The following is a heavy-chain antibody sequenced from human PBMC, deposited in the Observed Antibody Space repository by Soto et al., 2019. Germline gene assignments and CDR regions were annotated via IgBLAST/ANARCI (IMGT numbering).Heavy chain of an antibody. CDR2: IYYSGST. V-gene: IGHV4-61*01. Sequence: KPSETLSLTCTVSGGSVSSGSYYWSWIRQPPGKGLEWIGYIYYSGSTNYHPSLKSRVTIAADTPKNQFSLKLSSVTAADTAVYYCAREYGSGSWVEYYYYGMDVWGQGTTVTVSS. CDR1: GGSVSSGSYY. J-gene: IGHJ6*02. CDR3: AREYGSGSWVEYYYYGMDV. D-gene: IGHD3-10*01.